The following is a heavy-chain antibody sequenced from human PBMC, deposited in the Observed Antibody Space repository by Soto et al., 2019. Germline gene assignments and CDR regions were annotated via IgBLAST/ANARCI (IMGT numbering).Heavy chain of an antibody. CDR1: GGSISSYY. V-gene: IGHV4-59*01. Sequence: SETLSLTCTVSGGSISSYYWSWIRQAPGKGLEWIGYIYYSGSTNYNPSLKSRVTISVDTSKNQFSLKLSSVTAADTAVYYCAEGIPLWHFDYWGQGTLVTVSS. CDR2: IYYSGST. D-gene: IGHD5-18*01. J-gene: IGHJ4*02. CDR3: AEGIPLWHFDY.